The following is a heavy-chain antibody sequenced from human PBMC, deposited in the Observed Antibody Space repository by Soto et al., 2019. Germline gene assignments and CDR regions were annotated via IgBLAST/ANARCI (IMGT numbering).Heavy chain of an antibody. Sequence: LSLTCAVYGGSFSAYFWSWIRQPPGKGLEWIGEINHSGSTNYNPSLKSRVTISLDTSKSHFSLKLSSVSAADTAIYYCARERRVVGGYSSSWYDYFDYWGQGTPVTVSS. CDR1: GGSFSAYF. CDR3: ARERRVVGGYSSSWYDYFDY. V-gene: IGHV4-34*01. D-gene: IGHD6-13*01. CDR2: INHSGST. J-gene: IGHJ4*02.